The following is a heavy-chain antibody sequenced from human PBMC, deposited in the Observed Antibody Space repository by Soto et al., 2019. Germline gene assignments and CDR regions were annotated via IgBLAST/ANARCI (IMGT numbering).Heavy chain of an antibody. CDR2: TYYRSKWYN. V-gene: IGHV6-1*01. J-gene: IGHJ4*02. CDR3: ARESVTMIVVVIKGYYFDY. CDR1: GDSVSSNSAA. Sequence: SQTLSLTCAISGDSVSSNSAAWNWIRPSPSRGLEWLGRTYYRSKWYNDYAVSVKSRITINPDTSKNQFSLQLNSVTPEDTAVYYCARESVTMIVVVIKGYYFDYWGQGTLVTVSS. D-gene: IGHD3-22*01.